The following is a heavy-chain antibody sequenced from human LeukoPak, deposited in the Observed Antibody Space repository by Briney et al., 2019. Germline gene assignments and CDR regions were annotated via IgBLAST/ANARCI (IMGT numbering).Heavy chain of an antibody. V-gene: IGHV3-21*01. CDR1: GFTFSSYS. Sequence: PGGSLRLSCAASGFTFSSYSMNWVRQAPGKGLEWVSAISGSGGSTYYADSVKGRFTISRDNAKNSLYLQMNSLRAEDTAVYYCARDQYLSSSWSHWGQGTLVTVSS. CDR2: ISGSGGST. D-gene: IGHD6-13*01. CDR3: ARDQYLSSSWSH. J-gene: IGHJ4*02.